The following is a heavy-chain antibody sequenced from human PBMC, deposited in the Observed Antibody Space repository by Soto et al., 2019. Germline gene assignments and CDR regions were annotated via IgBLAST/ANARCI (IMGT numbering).Heavy chain of an antibody. V-gene: IGHV3-30-3*01. D-gene: IGHD3-16*01. CDR2: ISYDGSNK. CDR1: GFSFSSYA. CDR3: ARIPVDTYMIYWSDP. Sequence: GGSLRLSCEASGFSFSSYAMSWVRQAPGKGLEWVAVISYDGSNKYYADSVKGRFTISRDNSKNTLYLQMNSLRAEDTAVYYCARIPVDTYMIYWSDPWGQGTRVTVSS. J-gene: IGHJ5*02.